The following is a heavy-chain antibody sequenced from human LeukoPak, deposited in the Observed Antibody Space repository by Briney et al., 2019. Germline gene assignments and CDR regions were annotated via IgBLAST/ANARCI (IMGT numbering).Heavy chain of an antibody. CDR1: GGCFSGYY. D-gene: IGHD3-22*01. J-gene: IGHJ4*02. CDR3: ARVEGYYDSSGYPPTFVDY. CDR2: INHSGST. Sequence: SETLSLTCAVYGGCFSGYYWSWIRQPPGKGLEWIGEINHSGSTNYNPSLKSRVTISVDTSKNQFSLKLSSVTAADTAVYYCARVEGYYDSSGYPPTFVDYWGQGTLVTVSS. V-gene: IGHV4-34*01.